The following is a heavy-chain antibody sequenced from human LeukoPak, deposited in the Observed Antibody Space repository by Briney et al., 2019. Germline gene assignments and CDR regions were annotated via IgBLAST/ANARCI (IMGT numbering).Heavy chain of an antibody. J-gene: IGHJ4*02. V-gene: IGHV4-38-2*02. D-gene: IGHD3-10*01. CDR3: ARDMSYGSGIDY. CDR1: GYSISSGYY. CDR2: IYHSGST. Sequence: SETLSLTCTVSGYSISSGYYWGWIRQPPGKGLEWIGSIYHSGSTYYNPSLKSRVTISVDTSKNQFSLKLSSVTAADTAVYYCARDMSYGSGIDYWGQGTLVTVSS.